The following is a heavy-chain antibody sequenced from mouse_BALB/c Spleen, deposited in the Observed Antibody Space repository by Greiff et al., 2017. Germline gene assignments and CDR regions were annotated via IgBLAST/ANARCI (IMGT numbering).Heavy chain of an antibody. CDR3: TRSRYSYAMDY. CDR2: IDPETGGT. Sequence: VKLQQSGAELVRPGASVTLSCKASVYTFTDYEMHWVKQTPVHGLEWIGAIDPETGGTAYNQKFKGKATLTADKSSSTAYMELRSLTSEDSAVYYCTRSRYSYAMDYWGQGTSVTVSS. CDR1: VYTFTDYE. V-gene: IGHV1-15*01. D-gene: IGHD2-14*01. J-gene: IGHJ4*01.